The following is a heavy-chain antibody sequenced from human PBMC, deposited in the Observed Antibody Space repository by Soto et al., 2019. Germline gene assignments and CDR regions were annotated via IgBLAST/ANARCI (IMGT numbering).Heavy chain of an antibody. D-gene: IGHD6-13*01. Sequence: ASVKVSCKASGYTFTGYYMHWVRQAPGQGLEWMGWINPNSGGTNYAQKFQGWVTMTRDTSISTAYMELSRLRSDDTAVYYCARDVVHSSSLSSWFDPWGQGTLVTVSS. J-gene: IGHJ5*02. CDR1: GYTFTGYY. CDR3: ARDVVHSSSLSSWFDP. CDR2: INPNSGGT. V-gene: IGHV1-2*04.